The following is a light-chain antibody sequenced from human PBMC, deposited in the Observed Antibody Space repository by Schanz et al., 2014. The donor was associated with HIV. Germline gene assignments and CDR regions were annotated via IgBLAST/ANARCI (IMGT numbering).Light chain of an antibody. CDR1: SSNIGAAYD. V-gene: IGLV1-40*01. CDR3: QSYDSSLSGSV. CDR2: GNS. Sequence: QSVLTQPPSVSGAPGQRVTISCTGSSSNIGAAYDGHWYQQLPGTAPKLLIYGNSNRPSGVPDRFSGSKSGTSASLAITGLQAEDEADYYCQSYDSSLSGSVFGGGTKLTVL. J-gene: IGLJ2*01.